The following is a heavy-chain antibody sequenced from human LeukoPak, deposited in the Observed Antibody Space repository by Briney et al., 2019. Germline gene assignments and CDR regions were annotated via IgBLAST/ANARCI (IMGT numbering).Heavy chain of an antibody. CDR2: INPNSGGT. CDR1: GYTFTGYY. CDR3: ARGMDPYCGGDCYSDYSDY. V-gene: IGHV1-2*02. J-gene: IGHJ4*02. Sequence: ASVKVSCKASGYTFTGYYIHWVRQAPGQGLEWMGWINPNSGGTNYAQKFQGRVTMTRDTSISTAYMELSRLRSDDTAVYYCARGMDPYCGGDCYSDYSDYWGQGTLVTVSS. D-gene: IGHD2-21*02.